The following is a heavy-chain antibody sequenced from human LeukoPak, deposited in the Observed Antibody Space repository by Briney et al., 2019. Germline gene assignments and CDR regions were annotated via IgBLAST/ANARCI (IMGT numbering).Heavy chain of an antibody. V-gene: IGHV3-33*01. CDR1: GFTFSSYG. CDR3: ASYAREDSSGYYAGFDY. Sequence: GGALRLSCAASGFTFSSYGMHWGRQAPGKGLGGGGVIWYDGSNKYYADSVKGRFTISRDNSKNTLYLQMNSLRAEDTAVYYCASYAREDSSGYYAGFDYWGQGTLVTVSS. D-gene: IGHD3-22*01. J-gene: IGHJ4*02. CDR2: IWYDGSNK.